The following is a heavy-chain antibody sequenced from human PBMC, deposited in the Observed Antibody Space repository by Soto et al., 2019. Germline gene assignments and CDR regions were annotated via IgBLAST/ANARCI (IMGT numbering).Heavy chain of an antibody. Sequence: QVQLQESGPRLVTPSETLTLTCSLSGGSITNHYWGWIRQPPGKGLEFIGRIYPSGRAHYNPSLQSRVTMSVDTSKNQFSLKVNSVTAADTAVYYCARVMAAMQNWLDPWGQGTLVTVSP. J-gene: IGHJ5*02. CDR3: ARVMAAMQNWLDP. D-gene: IGHD2-2*01. CDR1: GGSITNHY. V-gene: IGHV4-4*07. CDR2: IYPSGRA.